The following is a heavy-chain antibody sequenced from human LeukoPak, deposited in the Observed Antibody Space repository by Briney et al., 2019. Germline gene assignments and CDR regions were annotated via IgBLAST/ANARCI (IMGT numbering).Heavy chain of an antibody. CDR3: ARDRDTAMVFDY. Sequence: APVKVSCKASGGTFSSYAISWVRQAPGQGLEWMGGIIPIFGTANYAQKFQGRVTITADKSTSTAYMELSSLRSEDTAVYYCARDRDTAMVFDYWGQGTLVTVSS. V-gene: IGHV1-69*06. J-gene: IGHJ4*02. CDR1: GGTFSSYA. D-gene: IGHD5-18*01. CDR2: IIPIFGTA.